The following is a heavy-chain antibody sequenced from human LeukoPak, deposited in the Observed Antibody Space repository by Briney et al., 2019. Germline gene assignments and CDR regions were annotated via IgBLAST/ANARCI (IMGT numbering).Heavy chain of an antibody. CDR2: ISAYYGNT. CDR1: GYTFTRSV. V-gene: IGHV1-18*01. J-gene: IGHJ3*02. Sequence: GASVKVSCKASGYTFTRSVLSWVRQAPGQGLEWMGWISAYYGNTNYAQKLQGRVTMTTDTATITAYMELRSLRSDYTAVYYCARMASITMIVVGRPFDIWGQVTMVTVSS. D-gene: IGHD3-22*01. CDR3: ARMASITMIVVGRPFDI.